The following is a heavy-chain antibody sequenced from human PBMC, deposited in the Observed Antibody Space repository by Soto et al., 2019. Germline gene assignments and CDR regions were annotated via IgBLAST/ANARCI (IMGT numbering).Heavy chain of an antibody. CDR2: ISAYNGNT. CDR1: GYTFTSYG. D-gene: IGHD2-8*01. J-gene: IGHJ4*02. V-gene: IGHV1-18*01. Sequence: QVQLVQSGAEVKKPGASVKVSCKASGYTFTSYGISWVRQAPGQGLEWMGWISAYNGNTKYAQNLQGRVTMTTDTPTSTAYMELRSLQADVTAVYYGARYQAMAQFDYWGQGTLVTVSS. CDR3: ARYQAMAQFDY.